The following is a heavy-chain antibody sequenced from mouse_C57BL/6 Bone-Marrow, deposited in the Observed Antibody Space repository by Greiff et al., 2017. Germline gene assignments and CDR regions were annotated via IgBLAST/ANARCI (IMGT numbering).Heavy chain of an antibody. V-gene: IGHV2-2*01. CDR1: GFSLTSYG. D-gene: IGHD2-1*01. CDR3: ARNLGNSYWYFDV. CDR2: IWSGGSK. J-gene: IGHJ1*03. Sequence: QVQLQQSGPGLGQPSQSLSITCTVSGFSLTSYGVHWVRQSPGKGLEWLGVIWSGGSKDYNAAFISRLSISKDNSKSQVFFKMNSLQADDTAIYYCARNLGNSYWYFDVWGTGTTVTVSS.